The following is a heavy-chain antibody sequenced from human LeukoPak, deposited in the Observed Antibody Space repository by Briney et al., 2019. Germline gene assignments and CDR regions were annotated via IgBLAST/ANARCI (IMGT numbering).Heavy chain of an antibody. J-gene: IGHJ4*02. Sequence: GGSLRLSCAASGFTFSTYWMSWVRQAPGKGLEWVSLIYISGITKYADSVQGRFIISRDNSKDTLYLQMNNLRVEDTAVYYCAKRSPPYWGQGTLVSVSS. D-gene: IGHD3-10*01. CDR2: IYISGIT. CDR1: GFTFSTYW. V-gene: IGHV3-66*04. CDR3: AKRSPPY.